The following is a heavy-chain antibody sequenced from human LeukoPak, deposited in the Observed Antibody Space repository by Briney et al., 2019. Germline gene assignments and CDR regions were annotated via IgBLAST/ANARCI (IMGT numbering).Heavy chain of an antibody. CDR2: MSGSGGST. D-gene: IGHD4-17*01. Sequence: GGSLRLSCAASGFTFSSYAMSWVRQAPGKGLEWVSSMSGSGGSTYYADSVKGRFTIYRDDSKNMLYLQMTSLRAEDTAVYYCARVRYGDLDVWGQGTTVTVSS. V-gene: IGHV3-23*01. CDR3: ARVRYGDLDV. J-gene: IGHJ6*02. CDR1: GFTFSSYA.